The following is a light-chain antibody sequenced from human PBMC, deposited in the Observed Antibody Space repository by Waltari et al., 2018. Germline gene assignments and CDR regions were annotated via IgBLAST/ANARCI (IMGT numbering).Light chain of an antibody. CDR1: QSVGRT. CDR3: QHYLRLPVA. CDR2: GAS. Sequence: EIVLTQSPGTLSLSPGERAIVSCRASQSVGRTLAGYQQKPGQAPRLLIYGASNRATGIPDRFIGSGSGTEFSLTISGLEPEDSAVYYCQHYLRLPVAFGQGTKVEIK. J-gene: IGKJ1*01. V-gene: IGKV3-20*01.